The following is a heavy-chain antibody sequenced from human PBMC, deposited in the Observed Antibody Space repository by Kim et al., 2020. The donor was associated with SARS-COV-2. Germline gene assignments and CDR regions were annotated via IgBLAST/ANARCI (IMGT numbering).Heavy chain of an antibody. D-gene: IGHD6-13*01. V-gene: IGHV3-7*03. J-gene: IGHJ4*02. Sequence: GGSLRLSCAASGFTFSSYWMSWVRQAPGKGLEWVANIKQDGSEKYYVDSVKGRFTISRDNAKNSLYLQMNSLRAEDTAVYYCARTPHLYPAGTEPDYWGQGTLVTVSS. CDR1: GFTFSSYW. CDR3: ARTPHLYPAGTEPDY. CDR2: IKQDGSEK.